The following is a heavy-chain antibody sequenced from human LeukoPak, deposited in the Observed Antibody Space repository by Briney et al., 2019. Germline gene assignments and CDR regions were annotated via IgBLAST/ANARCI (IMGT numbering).Heavy chain of an antibody. V-gene: IGHV3-23*01. J-gene: IGHJ4*02. CDR3: ARDIFTYCSSTSCYYFDY. Sequence: GGSLRLSCAASGFTFSSYAMSWVRQAPGKGLEWVSAISGSGGSTYYADSVKGRFTISRDNSKNTLYLQMNSLRAEDTAVYYCARDIFTYCSSTSCYYFDYWGQGTLVTVSS. CDR1: GFTFSSYA. D-gene: IGHD2-2*01. CDR2: ISGSGGST.